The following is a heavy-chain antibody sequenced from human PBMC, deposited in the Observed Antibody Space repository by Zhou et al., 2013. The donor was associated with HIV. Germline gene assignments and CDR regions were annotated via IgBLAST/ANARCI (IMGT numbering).Heavy chain of an antibody. Sequence: QVHLKQSGAVVKKPGASVRVSCEASGYTFNDHLIQWVRHIPGKGLEWMGWINPGAYGAVSYARNFQGRVTLTRRSTLDTDTAYMELNGLTSADTAIYYCTRGRSCGGDNCNNWDFQFWGQGTLVIVSS. D-gene: IGHD4-17*01. CDR1: GYTFNDHL. V-gene: IGHV1-2*02. J-gene: IGHJ1*01. CDR3: TRGRSCGGDNCNNWDFQF. CDR2: INPGAYGAV.